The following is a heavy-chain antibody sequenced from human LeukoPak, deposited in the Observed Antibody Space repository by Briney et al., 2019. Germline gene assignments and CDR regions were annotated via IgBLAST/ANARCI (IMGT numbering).Heavy chain of an antibody. D-gene: IGHD5-18*01. V-gene: IGHV1-3*03. Sequence: EASVKVSCKASGYTFTSYAMHWVRQAPGQRLEWMGWINAGNGNTKYSQEFQGRVTITRDTSASTAYMELSSLRSEDMAVYYCARGRSDTAMVWAGYYYYMDVWGKGTTVTVSS. CDR3: ARGRSDTAMVWAGYYYYMDV. CDR1: GYTFTSYA. CDR2: INAGNGNT. J-gene: IGHJ6*03.